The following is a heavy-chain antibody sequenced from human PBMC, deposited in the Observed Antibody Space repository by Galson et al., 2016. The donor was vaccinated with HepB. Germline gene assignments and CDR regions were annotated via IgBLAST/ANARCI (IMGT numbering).Heavy chain of an antibody. V-gene: IGHV3-48*04. J-gene: IGHJ6*02. Sequence: PGKGLEWVSYISSSSSSIYYTDSVKGRFTISRDNAKNSLYLQMNSLRAEDTAVYYCVRDRDVEMAKSYYYYYGMDVWGQGTTVTVSS. D-gene: IGHD5-24*01. CDR3: VRDRDVEMAKSYYYYYGMDV. CDR2: ISSSSSSI.